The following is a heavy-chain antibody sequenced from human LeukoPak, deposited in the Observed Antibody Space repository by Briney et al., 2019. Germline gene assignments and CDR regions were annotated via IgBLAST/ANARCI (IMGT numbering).Heavy chain of an antibody. D-gene: IGHD3-22*01. CDR1: GFTFSSYA. CDR3: ARVSGYYSVVYFDY. V-gene: IGHV3-48*03. CDR2: ISSSGSTI. Sequence: PGGSLRLSCAASGFTFSSYAMSWVRQAPGKGLEWVSYISSSGSTIYYADSVKGRFTISRDNAKNSLYLQMNSLRAEDTAVYYCARVSGYYSVVYFDYWGQGTLVTVSS. J-gene: IGHJ4*02.